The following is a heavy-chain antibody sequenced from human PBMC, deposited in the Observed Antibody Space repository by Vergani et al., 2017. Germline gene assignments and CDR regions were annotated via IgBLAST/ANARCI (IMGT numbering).Heavy chain of an antibody. V-gene: IGHV1-69*01. D-gene: IGHD3-22*01. CDR2: IIPIFGTA. Sequence: QVQLVQSGAEVKKPGSSVKVSCKASGGTFSSYAISWVRQAPGQGLEWMGGIIPIFGTANYAQKFQGRVTITADESTSTAYMELSSLRSEDTAVYYCARDLDIYSSGYYSGGVHWGQGTLVTVSS. CDR1: GGTFSSYA. J-gene: IGHJ4*02. CDR3: ARDLDIYSSGYYSGGVH.